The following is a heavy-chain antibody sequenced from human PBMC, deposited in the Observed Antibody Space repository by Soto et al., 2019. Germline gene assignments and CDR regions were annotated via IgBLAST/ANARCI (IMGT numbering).Heavy chain of an antibody. CDR1: GYSFTSYW. J-gene: IGHJ6*02. V-gene: IGHV5-51*01. Sequence: GESLKISCKGSGYSFTSYWIGWVRQMPGKGLEWMGIIYPGDSDTRYSPSFQGQVTISADKSISTAYLQWSSLKASDTAMYYCARHRWYSISSSYYYYGMDVWGQGTTVTVSS. CDR2: IYPGDSDT. CDR3: ARHRWYSISSSYYYYGMDV. D-gene: IGHD6-6*01.